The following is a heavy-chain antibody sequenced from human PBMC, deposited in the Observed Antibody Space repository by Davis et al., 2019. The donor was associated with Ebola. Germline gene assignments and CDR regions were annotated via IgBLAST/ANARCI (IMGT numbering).Heavy chain of an antibody. CDR1: GFRMSTYW. CDR2: IKQDGSDK. CDR3: ARELGWNDVGLDY. Sequence: GESLKISCAVSGFRMSTYWMSWVRQAPGKGLEWVANIKQDGSDKNYVDSVKGRFTISRDNVKNSLYLQMNSVRTDDTAVYYCARELGWNDVGLDYWGQGTLVTVSS. D-gene: IGHD1-1*01. J-gene: IGHJ4*02. V-gene: IGHV3-7*01.